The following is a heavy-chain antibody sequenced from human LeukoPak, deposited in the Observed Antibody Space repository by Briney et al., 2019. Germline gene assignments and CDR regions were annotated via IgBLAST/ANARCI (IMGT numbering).Heavy chain of an antibody. Sequence: ASVKVSCRASGYTFTSYGISWVRQAPGQGLEWMGWISAYNGNTNYAQKLQGRVTMTTDTSTSTAYMELSRLRSDDTAVYYCARAEDPYYYYMDVWGKGTTVTVSS. CDR3: ARAEDPYYYYMDV. J-gene: IGHJ6*03. CDR1: GYTFTSYG. V-gene: IGHV1-18*01. CDR2: ISAYNGNT.